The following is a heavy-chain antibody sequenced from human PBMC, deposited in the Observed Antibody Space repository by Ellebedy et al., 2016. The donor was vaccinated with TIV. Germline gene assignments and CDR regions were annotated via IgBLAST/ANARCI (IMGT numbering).Heavy chain of an antibody. J-gene: IGHJ6*02. CDR1: GFTFSSYA. V-gene: IGHV3-23*01. CDR2: ISGSGGST. D-gene: IGHD2-2*01. CDR3: ARGRYCSSTSCYRIWDDYYYYYGMDV. Sequence: GESLKISXAASGFTFSSYAMSWVRQAPGKGLEWVSAISGSGGSTYYADSVKGRFTISRDNSKNTLYLQMNSLRAEDTAVYYCARGRYCSSTSCYRIWDDYYYYYGMDVWGQGTTVTVSS.